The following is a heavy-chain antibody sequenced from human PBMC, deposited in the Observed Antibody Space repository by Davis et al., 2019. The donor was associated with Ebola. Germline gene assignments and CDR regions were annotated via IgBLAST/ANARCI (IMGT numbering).Heavy chain of an antibody. CDR2: INQDGSQR. J-gene: IGHJ3*02. V-gene: IGHV3-7*01. CDR1: GFSLSSYW. Sequence: GESLKISCVASGFSLSSYWMTWVRQAPGKVLECVANINQDGSQRYYVDSVKGRFTITRDNAKKSLYLQMNSLRADDTAIYYCARDPARGAFDIWGQGTMVNVSS. CDR3: ARDPARGAFDI.